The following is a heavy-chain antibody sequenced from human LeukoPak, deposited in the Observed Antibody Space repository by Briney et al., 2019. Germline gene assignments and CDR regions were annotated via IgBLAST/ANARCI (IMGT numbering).Heavy chain of an antibody. J-gene: IGHJ4*02. D-gene: IGHD3-22*01. CDR1: GFTFSSYA. Sequence: PGRSQTLSCAASGFTFSSYAMSWVRQAPGKGLEWVSAISGSGGSTYYADSVKGRFTISRDNSKNTLYLQMNSLRAEDTAVYYCAKDYYRGLYDYWGQGTLVTVSS. CDR2: ISGSGGST. CDR3: AKDYYRGLYDY. V-gene: IGHV3-23*01.